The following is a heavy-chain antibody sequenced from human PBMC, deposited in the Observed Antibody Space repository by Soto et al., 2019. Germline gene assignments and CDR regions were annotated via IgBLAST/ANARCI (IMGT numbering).Heavy chain of an antibody. J-gene: IGHJ4*02. CDR1: GYTFTSYG. V-gene: IGHV1-18*01. CDR3: AAVDTAMVPDY. D-gene: IGHD5-18*01. Sequence: QVQLVQSGAEVKKPGASVKVSCKASGYTFTSYGISWLRQAPGQGLEWMGWISAYNGNTNYAQKLQGRVTMTTYTSMSTAYMELRSLRSDDTSVYYCAAVDTAMVPDYWGQGTLVTVSS. CDR2: ISAYNGNT.